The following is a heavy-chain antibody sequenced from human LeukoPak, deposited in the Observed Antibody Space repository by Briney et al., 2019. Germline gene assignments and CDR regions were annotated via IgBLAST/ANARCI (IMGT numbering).Heavy chain of an antibody. Sequence: SVKVSCTASGGTFSSYAISWVRQAPGQGLEWMGGIIPIFGTANYAQKFQGRVTITADESTSTAYMELSSLRSEDTAVYYCARDPYCSSTSCYNGGDYWGQGPLVTVSS. CDR1: GGTFSSYA. V-gene: IGHV1-69*13. D-gene: IGHD2-2*02. CDR3: ARDPYCSSTSCYNGGDY. CDR2: IIPIFGTA. J-gene: IGHJ4*02.